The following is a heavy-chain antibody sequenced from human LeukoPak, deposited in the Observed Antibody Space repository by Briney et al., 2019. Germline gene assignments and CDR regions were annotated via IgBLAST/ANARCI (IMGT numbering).Heavy chain of an antibody. V-gene: IGHV3-21*01. CDR2: ISSSSSSI. Sequence: GGSLRLSCAASGFTFSSYSMNWVRQAPGKGLEWVSSISSSSSSIYYADSVKGRFTISSDNAKNSLYLKMNNLRSEDTAVYDCANRVDYWGQGTLVTVSS. D-gene: IGHD3-10*01. J-gene: IGHJ4*02. CDR3: ANRVDY. CDR1: GFTFSSYS.